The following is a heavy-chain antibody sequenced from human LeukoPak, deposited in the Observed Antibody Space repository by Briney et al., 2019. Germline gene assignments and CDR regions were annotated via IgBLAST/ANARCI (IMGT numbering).Heavy chain of an antibody. CDR3: AKPYNSDDTFDI. J-gene: IGHJ3*02. D-gene: IGHD1-1*01. Sequence: PGGSLRLSCAASGFTFSSYGMHWVRQAPGKGLEWVAFIRYDGSNKYYADSVKGRFTISRDNSKNTLYLQMNSLRAEDTAIYYCAKPYNSDDTFDIWGQGTMVTVSS. CDR1: GFTFSSYG. CDR2: IRYDGSNK. V-gene: IGHV3-30*02.